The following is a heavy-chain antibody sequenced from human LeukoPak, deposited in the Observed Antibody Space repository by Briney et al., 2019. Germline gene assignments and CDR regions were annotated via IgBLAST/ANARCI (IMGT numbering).Heavy chain of an antibody. CDR1: GFTFSSYA. Sequence: GGSLRLSCAASGFTFSSYAMHWVRQAPGKGLEYVSAISSNGDSTYYANSVKGRFTISRDNSKNTLYLQMGSLRAEDMAVYYCAGELDYWGQGTLVTVSS. J-gene: IGHJ4*02. CDR3: AGELDY. CDR2: ISSNGDST. V-gene: IGHV3-64*01.